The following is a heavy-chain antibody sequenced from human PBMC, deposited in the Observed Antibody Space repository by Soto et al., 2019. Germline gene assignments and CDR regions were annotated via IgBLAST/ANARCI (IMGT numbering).Heavy chain of an antibody. CDR3: ARERGKRYFDY. V-gene: IGHV3-7*05. CDR2: XKQDGXEK. CDR1: GFTFNSYA. Sequence: XXSLRLSCAASGFTFNSYAMNWVRQAPGKVLEWVAKXKQDGXEKYHVDSVKGXFTISRDXXKNSLYLKMNSLRDEDKDVYYCARERGKRYFDYWGQGTLVTVYS. J-gene: IGHJ4*02.